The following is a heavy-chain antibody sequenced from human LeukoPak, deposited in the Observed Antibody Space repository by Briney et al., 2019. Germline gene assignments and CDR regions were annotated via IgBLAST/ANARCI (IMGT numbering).Heavy chain of an antibody. J-gene: IGHJ5*02. D-gene: IGHD5-18*01. CDR3: SRGSALVTAYRGGNWFDP. Sequence: ASVKVSCKASGYTFNDYYMHWVRQAPGQGVEWTGWINPNSLATRYAQKFQGRVTMTTDTSVSTAYMELSRLTSDDAAVYYCSRGSALVTAYRGGNWFDPWGQGSLVTVSS. CDR1: GYTFNDYY. V-gene: IGHV1-2*02. CDR2: INPNSLAT.